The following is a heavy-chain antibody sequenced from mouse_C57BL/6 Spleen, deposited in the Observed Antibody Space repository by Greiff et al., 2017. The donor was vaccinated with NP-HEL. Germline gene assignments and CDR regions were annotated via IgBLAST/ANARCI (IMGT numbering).Heavy chain of an antibody. CDR2: ISSGGDYI. CDR3: TREGLIYDGYSYYFDY. D-gene: IGHD2-3*01. Sequence: EVQGVESGEGLVKPGGSLKLSCAASGFTFSSYAMSWVRQTPEKRLEWVAYISSGGDYIYYADTVKGRFTISRDNARNTLYLQMSSLKSEDTAMYYCTREGLIYDGYSYYFDYWGQGTTLTVSS. CDR1: GFTFSSYA. J-gene: IGHJ2*01. V-gene: IGHV5-9-1*02.